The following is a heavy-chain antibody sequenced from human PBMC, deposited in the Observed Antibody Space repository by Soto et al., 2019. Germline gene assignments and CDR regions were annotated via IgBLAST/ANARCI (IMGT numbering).Heavy chain of an antibody. CDR3: ARDASTGYCSSTSCYRGGGMDV. CDR2: IYYSGST. CDR1: GGSFSSYY. V-gene: IGHV4-59*01. D-gene: IGHD2-2*01. Sequence: PSETLSLTCTVSGGSFSSYYWSWIRQPPGKGLEWIGYIYYSGSTNYNPSLKSRVTISVDTSKNQFSLKLSSVTAADTAVYYCARDASTGYCSSTSCYRGGGMDVWGQGTTVTVSS. J-gene: IGHJ6*02.